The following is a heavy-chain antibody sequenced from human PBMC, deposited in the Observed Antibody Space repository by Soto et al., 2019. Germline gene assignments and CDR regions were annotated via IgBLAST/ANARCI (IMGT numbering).Heavy chain of an antibody. J-gene: IGHJ4*02. CDR1: GGSISSSSYY. D-gene: IGHD6-19*01. CDR2: IYYNGNT. V-gene: IGHV4-39*01. Sequence: SETLSLTCTVSGGSISSSSYYWDWIRQPPGKGLEWIGSIYYNGNTYYNPSLKSRVTISVDTSKNQFSLKLRSVTAADTAVYYCARLRGQWLVPNCDYWGQGTPVTVAS. CDR3: ARLRGQWLVPNCDY.